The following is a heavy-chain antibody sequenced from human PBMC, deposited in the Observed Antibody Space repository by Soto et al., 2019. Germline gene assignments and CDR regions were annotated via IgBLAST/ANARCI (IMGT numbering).Heavy chain of an antibody. V-gene: IGHV3-73*02. CDR2: IRSKVNTYAT. CDR1: GFTFSDSA. J-gene: IGHJ4*02. Sequence: EVQLVESGGGLDQPGGSLKLSCVASGFTFSDSAMHWVRQASGKGLEWVGRIRSKVNTYATAYAASVKGRFTISRDDSMNTAYLQMNSLKTEDTAVYYCTRRRDWTAMDPLDYWGQGTLVTVSS. CDR3: TRRRDWTAMDPLDY. D-gene: IGHD5-18*01.